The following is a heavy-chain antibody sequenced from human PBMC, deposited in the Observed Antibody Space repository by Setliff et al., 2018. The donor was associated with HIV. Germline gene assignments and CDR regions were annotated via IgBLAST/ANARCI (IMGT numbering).Heavy chain of an antibody. J-gene: IGHJ6*02. V-gene: IGHV5-51*01. CDR3: ARHSDTAMVRYYYYGMDV. CDR1: GYSFTSYW. CDR2: IYPGDSDT. Sequence: GESLKISCKGSGYSFTSYWIGWVRQMPGKGLEWMGIIYPGDSDTRYSPSFQGQVTISADKSISTAYLQWSSLKASDTAMYYCARHSDTAMVRYYYYGMDVWVPETLLVTVSS. D-gene: IGHD5-18*01.